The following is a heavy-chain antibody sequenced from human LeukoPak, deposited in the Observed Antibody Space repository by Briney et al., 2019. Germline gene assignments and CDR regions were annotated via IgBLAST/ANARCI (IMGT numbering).Heavy chain of an antibody. CDR2: IWNDGSHQ. V-gene: IGHV3-33*01. CDR3: ARDATEYGDSHFDW. J-gene: IGHJ4*02. Sequence: GGSLRLSCSASGFTFSSYGMHWVRQAPGKGLEWVAVIWNDGSHQYYADSEKGRFTISRDNSRNTVYLQMNRLRVEDTAVYYCARDATEYGDSHFDWWGQGTLVTVSP. CDR1: GFTFSSYG. D-gene: IGHD4-17*01.